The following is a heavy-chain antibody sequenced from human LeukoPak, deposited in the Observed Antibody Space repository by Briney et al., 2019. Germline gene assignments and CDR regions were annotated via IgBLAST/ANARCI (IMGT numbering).Heavy chain of an antibody. CDR3: ARALDSSSSRYQAFEE. V-gene: IGHV3-7*01. CDR1: GFTFSNYW. Sequence: GGSLRLSCSASGFTFSNYWMSWVRQAPGKGLEWGANIKQDESEKYYVDSVKGRFTISRDNAKSSLYLQMNSLRAEDTAVYYCARALDSSSSRYQAFEEWGQGTLVTVSS. J-gene: IGHJ4*02. CDR2: IKQDESEK. D-gene: IGHD2-2*01.